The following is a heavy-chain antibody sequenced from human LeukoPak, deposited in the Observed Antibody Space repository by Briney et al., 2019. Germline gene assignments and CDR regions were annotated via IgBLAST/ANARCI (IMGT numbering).Heavy chain of an antibody. Sequence: GGSLRLSCAASGFTFSLYWMNWVRRAPGKGLEWVANIKQDGSEKNYVDSVKGRFTISRDNAKNSLYLQVNNLRVEDTAMYYCAGGTGFIIKDWGQGTLVTVSS. CDR1: GFTFSLYW. CDR3: AGGTGFIIKD. V-gene: IGHV3-7*03. CDR2: IKQDGSEK. J-gene: IGHJ4*02. D-gene: IGHD3-9*01.